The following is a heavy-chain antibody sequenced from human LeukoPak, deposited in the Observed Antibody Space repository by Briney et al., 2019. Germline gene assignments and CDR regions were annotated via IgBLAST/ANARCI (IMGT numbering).Heavy chain of an antibody. J-gene: IGHJ4*02. CDR3: AKEQEGRRRWELLRTSPGDGAFDY. CDR1: GFTFSSYA. D-gene: IGHD1-26*01. CDR2: ISGSGGST. Sequence: PGGSLRLSCAASGFTFSSYAMSWVRQAPGKGLEWVSAISGSGGSTYYADSVKGRFTISRDNSKNTLYLQMNSLRAEDTAVYYCAKEQEGRRRWELLRTSPGDGAFDYWGQGTLVTVSS. V-gene: IGHV3-23*01.